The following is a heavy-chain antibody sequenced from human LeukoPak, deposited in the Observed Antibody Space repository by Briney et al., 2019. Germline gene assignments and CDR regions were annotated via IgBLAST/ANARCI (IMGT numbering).Heavy chain of an antibody. CDR1: GFTFSNYW. D-gene: IGHD3-3*01. CDR2: IKQDGSEK. J-gene: IGHJ4*02. Sequence: PGGSLRLSCAASGFTFSNYWINWVRQAPGKGLEWVANIKQDGSEKNFVDSVKGRFTISRDNAKNSLYLQMNSLRAEDTAVYYCASTNSLDYWGQGALVTVSS. CDR3: ASTNSLDY. V-gene: IGHV3-7*01.